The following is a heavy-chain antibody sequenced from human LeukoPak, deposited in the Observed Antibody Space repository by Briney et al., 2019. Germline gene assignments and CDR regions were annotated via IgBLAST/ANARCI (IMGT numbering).Heavy chain of an antibody. Sequence: ASVKVSCKASGYTCTSYYMHWVRQAPGQGLEWMGIINPSGGSTSYAQKFQGRVTMTRDTSTSTVYMEPSSLRSEDTGVFYCAGGEVAYYYFDYWGQGTLVTVSS. V-gene: IGHV1-46*01. CDR2: INPSGGST. CDR3: AGGEVAYYYFDY. CDR1: GYTCTSYY. D-gene: IGHD3-16*01. J-gene: IGHJ4*02.